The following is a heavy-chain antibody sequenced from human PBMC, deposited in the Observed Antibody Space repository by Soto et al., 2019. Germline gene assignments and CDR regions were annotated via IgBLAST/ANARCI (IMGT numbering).Heavy chain of an antibody. CDR2: IYHSGST. D-gene: IGHD2-21*02. CDR3: ARHPSDFWFDP. V-gene: IGHV4-30-2*01. CDR1: GRSISSGGYS. Sequence: TLSLTCALSGRSISSGGYSWSWIRQPPGKGLEWIGYIYHSGSTYYNPSLKSRVTISVDRSKNQFSLKLSSVTAADTAVYYCARHPSDFWFDPWGQGTLVTVSS. J-gene: IGHJ5*02.